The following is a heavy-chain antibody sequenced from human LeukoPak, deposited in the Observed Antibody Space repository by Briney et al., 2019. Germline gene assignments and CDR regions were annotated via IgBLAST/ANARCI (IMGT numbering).Heavy chain of an antibody. CDR3: ASDSPRVGATGSNDH. J-gene: IGHJ4*02. CDR1: GFTFSSYS. Sequence: GGSLRLSCAASGFTFSSYSMNWVRQAPGKGLEWVSSISSSSSYIYYADSVKGRFTISRDNSKNSLYLQMNSLRPEDTAVYYCASDSPRVGATGSNDHWGRGTQVTVSS. V-gene: IGHV3-21*04. D-gene: IGHD1-26*01. CDR2: ISSSSSYI.